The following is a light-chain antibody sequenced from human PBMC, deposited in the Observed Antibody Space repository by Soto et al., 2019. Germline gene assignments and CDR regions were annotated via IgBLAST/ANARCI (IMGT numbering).Light chain of an antibody. CDR3: QKYNSAPRT. V-gene: IGKV1-27*01. CDR1: QGISNY. CDR2: AAS. J-gene: IGKJ5*01. Sequence: DIQMTQSPSSLSASVGDRVTITCRASQGISNYLAWYQQKPGKVPKLLIYAASTLQSGVPSRFSGSGSGTDFALTISSLQPEDVATYYCQKYNSAPRTFGQETRLEIK.